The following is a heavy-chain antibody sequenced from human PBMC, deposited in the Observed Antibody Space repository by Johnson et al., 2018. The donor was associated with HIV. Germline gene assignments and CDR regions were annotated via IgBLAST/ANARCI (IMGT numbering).Heavy chain of an antibody. D-gene: IGHD1-26*01. Sequence: QVQLVECGGGVVQPGRSLRLSCAASGFTFSSYAMHWVRQAPGKGLEWVALISYDGSSKYFADSVKGRFTISRDNAKNSLYLQMNSLRAEDTAVYYCGTGPWDYYESGNLDDVFDIGGQGTTVIVAS. CDR2: ISYDGSSK. J-gene: IGHJ3*02. CDR3: GTGPWDYYESGNLDDVFDI. CDR1: GFTFSSYA. V-gene: IGHV3-30-3*01.